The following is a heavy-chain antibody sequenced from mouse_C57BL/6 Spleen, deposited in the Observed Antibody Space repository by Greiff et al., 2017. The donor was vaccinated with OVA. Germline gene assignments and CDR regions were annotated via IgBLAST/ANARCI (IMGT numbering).Heavy chain of an antibody. V-gene: IGHV5-17*01. D-gene: IGHD1-1*01. Sequence: VQLKESGGGLVKPGGSLKLSCAASGFTFSDYGMHWVRQAPEKGLEWVAYISSGSSTIYYADTVKGRFTISRDNAKNTLFLQMTSLRSEETAMYYCARGLLRSPYYFDYWGQGTTLTVSS. CDR2: ISSGSSTI. CDR1: GFTFSDYG. CDR3: ARGLLRSPYYFDY. J-gene: IGHJ2*01.